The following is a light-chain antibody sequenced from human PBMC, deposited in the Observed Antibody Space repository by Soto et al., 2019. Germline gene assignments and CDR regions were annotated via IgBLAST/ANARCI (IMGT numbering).Light chain of an antibody. Sequence: EIVLTQSPGTLSLSPGERATLSCRASQSVSSSYLAWYQQKPGQAPRLLIYGASSRATGIPDRFSGSGSATDFTLNISRLEPEDFAVYYCQQYGSSPSWTFGQGTKVDIK. CDR2: GAS. CDR3: QQYGSSPSWT. CDR1: QSVSSSY. J-gene: IGKJ1*01. V-gene: IGKV3-20*01.